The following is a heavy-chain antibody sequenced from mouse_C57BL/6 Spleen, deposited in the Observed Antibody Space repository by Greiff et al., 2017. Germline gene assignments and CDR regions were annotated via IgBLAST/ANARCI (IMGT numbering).Heavy chain of an antibody. Sequence: DVQLQESGGGLVQPKGSLKLSCAASGFSFNTYAMNWVRQAPGKGLEWVARIRSKSNNYATYYADSVKDRFTISRDDSESMLYLQMNNLKTEDTAMYYCVRHPRSSYAMDYWGQGTSVTVSS. D-gene: IGHD1-3*01. CDR3: VRHPRSSYAMDY. CDR2: IRSKSNNYAT. J-gene: IGHJ4*01. V-gene: IGHV10-1*01. CDR1: GFSFNTYA.